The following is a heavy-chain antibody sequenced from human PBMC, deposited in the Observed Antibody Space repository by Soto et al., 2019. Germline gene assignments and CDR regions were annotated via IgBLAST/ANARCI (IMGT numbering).Heavy chain of an antibody. CDR3: ARRYCASDNCPLFYYFVDL. CDR1: GGTFNKFA. V-gene: IGHV1-69*01. D-gene: IGHD2-21*02. CDR2: IIPVFRSA. Sequence: VQLVQSGAEVKKTGSSVKVSCKASGGTFNKFAFSWVRQAPGQGFEWMGGIIPVFRSANYAQRFRGRITITADEYTSTVYGYLNDLRSDDTAVYYCARRYCASDNCPLFYYFVDLWGLGTTVTVSS. J-gene: IGHJ6*02.